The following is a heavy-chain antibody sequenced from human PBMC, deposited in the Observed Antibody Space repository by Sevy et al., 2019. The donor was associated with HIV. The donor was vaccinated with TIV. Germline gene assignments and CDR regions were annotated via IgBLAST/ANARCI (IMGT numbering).Heavy chain of an antibody. Sequence: ASVKVSCKASGYTFTSYNISWVRQAPGQGLEWMGWISAYNGNTNYAQKLQGRVTMTTDTSTSTAYRELRSLRSDDTAVYYCATSYYDILTGYDNWFDPWGQGTLVTVSS. J-gene: IGHJ5*02. CDR1: GYTFTSYN. D-gene: IGHD3-9*01. CDR3: ATSYYDILTGYDNWFDP. CDR2: ISAYNGNT. V-gene: IGHV1-18*04.